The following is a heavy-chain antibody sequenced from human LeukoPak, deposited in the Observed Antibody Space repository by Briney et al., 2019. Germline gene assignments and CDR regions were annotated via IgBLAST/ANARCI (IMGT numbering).Heavy chain of an antibody. CDR1: GFTFSSYV. J-gene: IGHJ4*02. V-gene: IGHV3-23*01. Sequence: GGSLRLSCAASGFTFSSYVMSWVRQAPGEGLVWVSVIGSDGRTTSYADSVKVRFTTSRDNSKNTVYLKMDSLRPEDTAVYYCAAYYYDSGTSSRGGFDYWGQGAQVTVSS. CDR3: AAYYYDSGTSSRGGFDY. D-gene: IGHD3-10*01. CDR2: IGSDGRTT.